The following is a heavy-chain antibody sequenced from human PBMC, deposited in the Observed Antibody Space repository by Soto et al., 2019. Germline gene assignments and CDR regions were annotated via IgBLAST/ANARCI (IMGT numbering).Heavy chain of an antibody. CDR1: GFTFNMYS. J-gene: IGHJ3*02. CDR3: ATGRAAHNYHAFDI. D-gene: IGHD2-15*01. V-gene: IGHV3-21*01. Sequence: XECLRLNCAASGFTFNMYSVNWVRQAPGKGLEWVSSIGGNDGLIYYVDSVKGRFTISRDNAKSSLYLQMDSLRAEDTAVHYCATGRAAHNYHAFDICGHGTMVTVSS. CDR2: IGGNDGLI.